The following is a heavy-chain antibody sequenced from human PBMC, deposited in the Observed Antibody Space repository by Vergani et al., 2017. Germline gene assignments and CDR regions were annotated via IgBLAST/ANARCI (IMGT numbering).Heavy chain of an antibody. CDR3: ARGNYVYGDYEMGY. CDR1: GYTFSTYG. V-gene: IGHV1-18*01. J-gene: IGHJ4*02. Sequence: QAQLVQSGAEVKKPGASVRVSCKASGYTFSTYGISWVRQAPGQGLEWMGWISAYNGNTNYPEKFQGRLTMTTDTSTRTAYMELRSLRSDDTAVYYCARGNYVYGDYEMGYWGQGTLVTVSS. CDR2: ISAYNGNT. D-gene: IGHD4-17*01.